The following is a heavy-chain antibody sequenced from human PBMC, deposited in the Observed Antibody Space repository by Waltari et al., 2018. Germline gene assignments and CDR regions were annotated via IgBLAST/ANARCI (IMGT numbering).Heavy chain of an antibody. CDR2: IYYSGST. V-gene: IGHV4-59*11. CDR1: GGSITSHY. Sequence: QVQLQESGPGLVKPSETLSLTCTVSGGSITSHYWRWIRQSPGKGLEWIGYIYYSGSTNYNPSLKSRLTISVDRSNNQFSLNLTSMTAADTAVYYCARVGAPSSGFQRSQPFDYWGQGTLVTVSS. D-gene: IGHD3-22*01. CDR3: ARVGAPSSGFQRSQPFDY. J-gene: IGHJ4*02.